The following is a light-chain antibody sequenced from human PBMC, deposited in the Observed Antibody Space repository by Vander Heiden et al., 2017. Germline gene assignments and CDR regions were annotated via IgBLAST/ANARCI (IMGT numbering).Light chain of an antibody. V-gene: IGLV1-44*01. CDR1: SSNIGSNT. CDR2: SNN. J-gene: IGLJ3*02. CDR3: ASWDDSLSGWV. Sequence: QSVLPPPPSASGTPGPGVTISCSGSSSNIGSNTVNWYQQLPGAAPKLLIYSNNQRPSGVPDRFSGSKSGTSASLAISGLQSEDEADYYCASWDDSLSGWVFGGGTKLTVL.